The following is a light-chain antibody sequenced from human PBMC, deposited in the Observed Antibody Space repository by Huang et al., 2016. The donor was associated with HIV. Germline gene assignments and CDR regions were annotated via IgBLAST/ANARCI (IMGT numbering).Light chain of an antibody. CDR1: QSVSSY. Sequence: EIVLTQSPATLSLSPGERATLSCRASQSVSSYLDWYQQKPGQAPRLLIYDASNRATGIPARVSGSGSGTDFTLTISSLEPEDFAVYYCQQRSNWPITFGQGTRLEIK. V-gene: IGKV3-11*01. CDR3: QQRSNWPIT. CDR2: DAS. J-gene: IGKJ5*01.